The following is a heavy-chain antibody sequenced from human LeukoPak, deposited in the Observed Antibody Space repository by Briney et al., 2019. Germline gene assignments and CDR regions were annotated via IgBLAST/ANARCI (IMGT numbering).Heavy chain of an antibody. CDR3: TRLVGSGWYHFDY. CDR2: MNPGTGNS. Sequence: GASVKVSCKASGYTFTREDISWVRQAPGQGLEWMGWMNPGTGNSVYGQKFQGRVTMTTDTSTSTAYLEVRSLTSGDTAVYYCTRLVGSGWYHFDYWGQGTLVTVSS. CDR1: GYTFTRED. D-gene: IGHD6-19*01. V-gene: IGHV1-8*01. J-gene: IGHJ4*02.